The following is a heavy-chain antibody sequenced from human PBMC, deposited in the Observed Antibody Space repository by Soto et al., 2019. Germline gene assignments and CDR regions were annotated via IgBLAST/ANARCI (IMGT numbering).Heavy chain of an antibody. CDR2: IYHSGRT. Sequence: QLQLQESGSGLVKPSQTLSLTCSFSGGSLSSGGYSWSWIRQPPGKGLEWIGYIYHSGRTYYNPSHKSRVTLSVDRSKNQISLKLSSVTAADTAVYYCARGMTTVTTFDYWGQGTLVTVSS. J-gene: IGHJ4*02. CDR3: ARGMTTVTTFDY. D-gene: IGHD4-17*01. V-gene: IGHV4-30-2*01. CDR1: GGSLSSGGYS.